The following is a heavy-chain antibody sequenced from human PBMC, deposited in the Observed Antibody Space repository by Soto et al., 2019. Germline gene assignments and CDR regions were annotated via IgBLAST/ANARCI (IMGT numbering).Heavy chain of an antibody. CDR1: GDSVSSNSAA. D-gene: IGHD2-2*01. CDR3: AIDPGSPDCGIVVVQAAILAYVFVI. Sequence: SQTLSLTCAISGDSVSSNSAAWNWIRQSPSRGLEWLGRTYYRSKWYNDYAVSVKSRITINPDTSKNQFSLQLNSVTPEDTAVYYCAIDPGSPDCGIVVVQAAILAYVFVILGLETMVTVSS. J-gene: IGHJ3*02. CDR2: TYYRSKWYN. V-gene: IGHV6-1*01.